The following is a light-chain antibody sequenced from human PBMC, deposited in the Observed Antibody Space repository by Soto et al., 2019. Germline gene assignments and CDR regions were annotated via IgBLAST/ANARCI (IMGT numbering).Light chain of an antibody. CDR1: QTIDRW. V-gene: IGKV1-5*03. J-gene: IGKJ1*01. Sequence: DIQVTQSPSTLSASVGDRFTITCLALQTIDRWLEWYQQRPGKPPNLLIYQASTLASGVPSRFRGSGSGTECTLTISSLPPDDFETYYCQHYNSYSEAFGQGTKVDIK. CDR3: QHYNSYSEA. CDR2: QAS.